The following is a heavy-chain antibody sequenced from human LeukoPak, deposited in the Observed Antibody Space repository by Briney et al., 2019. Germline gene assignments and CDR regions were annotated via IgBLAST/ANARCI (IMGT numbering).Heavy chain of an antibody. J-gene: IGHJ4*02. Sequence: GSSVKVSCKASGGTFSSYAISWVRQAPGQGLEWMGRIIPILGTANYAQKFQGRVTITTDESTSTAYMELSSLRSEDTAVYYCARDLSGWSGFGYWGQGTLVTVSS. CDR1: GGTFSSYA. CDR3: ARDLSGWSGFGY. D-gene: IGHD6-19*01. V-gene: IGHV1-69*11. CDR2: IIPILGTA.